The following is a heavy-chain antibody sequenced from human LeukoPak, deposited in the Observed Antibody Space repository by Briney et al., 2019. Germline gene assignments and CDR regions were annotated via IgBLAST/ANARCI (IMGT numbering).Heavy chain of an antibody. Sequence: GGSLRLSCAASGFTFSSYAMSWVRQAPGKGLEWVSAISGSGGSTYYADSVKGRFTISRDNSKNTLYLQMNSLRDEDTAVYYCAKRPSDYGDYVTYFDYWGQGTLVTVSS. V-gene: IGHV3-23*01. J-gene: IGHJ4*02. D-gene: IGHD4-17*01. CDR1: GFTFSSYA. CDR3: AKRPSDYGDYVTYFDY. CDR2: ISGSGGST.